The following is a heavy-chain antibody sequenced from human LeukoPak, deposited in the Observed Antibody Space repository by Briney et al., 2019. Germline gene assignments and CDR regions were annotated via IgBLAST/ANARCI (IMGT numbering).Heavy chain of an antibody. CDR2: IYYSGST. CDR1: GVSISSNLW. J-gene: IGHJ4*02. V-gene: IGHV4-4*02. CDR3: ARGYSGSGY. Sequence: PSETLSLTCAVSGVSISSNLWWTWVRQPPGKGLEWIGYIYYSGSTNYNPSLKSRVTISVDTSKNQFSLKLSSVTAADTAVYYCARGYSGSGYWGQGTLVTVSS. D-gene: IGHD1-26*01.